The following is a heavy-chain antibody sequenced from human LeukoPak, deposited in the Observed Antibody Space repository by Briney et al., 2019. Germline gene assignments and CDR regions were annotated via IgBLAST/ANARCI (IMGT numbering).Heavy chain of an antibody. CDR1: GGSISSSSYY. V-gene: IGHV4-39*01. CDR3: ARLSRGWYDRDY. Sequence: SETLSLTCTVSGGSISSSSYYWGWIRQPPGKGLEWIGSIYYSGSTYYNPSLKSRVTISVDTSKNQFSLKLSSVTAADTAVYYCARLSRGWYDRDYWGQGTLVTVSS. J-gene: IGHJ4*02. CDR2: IYYSGST. D-gene: IGHD6-19*01.